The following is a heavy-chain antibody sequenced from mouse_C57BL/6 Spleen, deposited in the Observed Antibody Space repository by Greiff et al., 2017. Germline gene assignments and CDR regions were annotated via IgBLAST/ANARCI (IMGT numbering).Heavy chain of an antibody. J-gene: IGHJ3*01. CDR2: INPNNGGT. CDR3: APIYYGNTWFAY. Sequence: EVQLQQSGPELVKPGASVKISCKASGYTFTDYYMNWVKQSPGKSLEWIGDINPNNGGTSYNQKFKGKATLTVDKSSSTAYMELRSLTSEDSAVYYCAPIYYGNTWFAYWGQGTLVTVSA. D-gene: IGHD2-1*01. V-gene: IGHV1-26*01. CDR1: GYTFTDYY.